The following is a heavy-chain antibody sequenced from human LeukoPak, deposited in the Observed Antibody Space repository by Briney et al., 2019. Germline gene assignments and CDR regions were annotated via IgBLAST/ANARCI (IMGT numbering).Heavy chain of an antibody. V-gene: IGHV3-21*01. CDR2: ISTSSSYI. CDR3: ARDRCSSTSCFGAFDI. CDR1: GFTFSSYS. D-gene: IGHD2-2*01. Sequence: GGSLRLSCAASGFTFSSYSMNWVRQAPGKGLEWVSSISTSSSYIYYADSVKGRFTISRDNAKNSLYLQMNSLRAEDTAVYYCARDRCSSTSCFGAFDIWGQGTVVTVSS. J-gene: IGHJ3*02.